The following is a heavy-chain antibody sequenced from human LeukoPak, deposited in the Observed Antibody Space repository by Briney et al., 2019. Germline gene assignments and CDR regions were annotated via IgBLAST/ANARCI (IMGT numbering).Heavy chain of an antibody. V-gene: IGHV4-59*01. CDR2: IYYSGST. Sequence: SETLSLTCTVSGGSISSYYWSWIRQPPGKGLEWIGYIYYSGSTNYNPSLKSRVTISVDTSKNQFSLKLSSVTAADTAVYYCARVRDIVAHIWAFDIWGQGTMVTVSS. D-gene: IGHD5-12*01. J-gene: IGHJ3*02. CDR1: GGSISSYY. CDR3: ARVRDIVAHIWAFDI.